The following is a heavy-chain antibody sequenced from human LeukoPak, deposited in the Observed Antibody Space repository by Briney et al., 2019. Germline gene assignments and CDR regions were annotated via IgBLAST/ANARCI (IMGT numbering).Heavy chain of an antibody. V-gene: IGHV4-59*01. CDR1: GGSISTYY. Sequence: SETLSLTCTVSGGSISTYYWNWIRQPPGKEMEWIGYIYYSGSTNYSPSLKSRVTISVDTSKNQFSLKLTSVTAADTAVYYCARGRMTTVIPLYSDYWGQGTLVTVSS. CDR3: ARGRMTTVIPLYSDY. J-gene: IGHJ4*02. D-gene: IGHD4-17*01. CDR2: IYYSGST.